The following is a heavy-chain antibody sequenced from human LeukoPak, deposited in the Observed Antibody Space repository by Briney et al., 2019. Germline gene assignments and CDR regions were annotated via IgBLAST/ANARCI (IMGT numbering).Heavy chain of an antibody. CDR2: IDPSDSYT. V-gene: IGHV5-10-1*01. CDR3: ARLTANLESLLPGEYYYYGMDP. CDR1: GYSIDCYW. D-gene: IGHD3-3*01. J-gene: IGHJ6*02. Sequence: GESLKICLQCCGYSIDCYWNSWGRKMPGKGLEWMGRIDPSDSYTNYSPSFQGHVTISDDKSISPAYLQWSSVRAWDTAMYYCARLTANLESLLPGEYYYYGMDPGGQGTTFTVSS.